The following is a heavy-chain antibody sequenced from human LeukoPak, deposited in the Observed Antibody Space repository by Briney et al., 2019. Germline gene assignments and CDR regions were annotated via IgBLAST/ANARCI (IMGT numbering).Heavy chain of an antibody. CDR1: GLTFSNYA. D-gene: IGHD4-17*01. CDR2: ITAGGGT. CDR3: AKDPNGDYVGAFDS. J-gene: IGHJ3*01. Sequence: GGSLRLSCAASGLTFSNYAMTWVRQAPGKGLEWVSSITAGGGTSYTDSVKGRFTVYRDNSKNTLYLQMNSLRAGDTALYYCAKDPNGDYVGAFDSWGQGTMVTVSS. V-gene: IGHV3-23*01.